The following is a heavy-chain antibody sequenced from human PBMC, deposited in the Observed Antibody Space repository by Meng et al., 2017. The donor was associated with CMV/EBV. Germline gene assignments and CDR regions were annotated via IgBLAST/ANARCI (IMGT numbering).Heavy chain of an antibody. J-gene: IGHJ4*02. CDR1: GGSISSYY. Sequence: VQLQESGHGLVQLLETLSLTCTFVGGSISSYYWSWIRPPPGKGLEWIEYIYYSGSTNYNPSLKSRVTISVDTSKNQFSLKLSSVTAADTAVYYCASVGSTTPYFDYWGQGTLVTVSS. V-gene: IGHV4-59*01. CDR2: IYYSGST. D-gene: IGHD2-2*01. CDR3: ASVGSTTPYFDY.